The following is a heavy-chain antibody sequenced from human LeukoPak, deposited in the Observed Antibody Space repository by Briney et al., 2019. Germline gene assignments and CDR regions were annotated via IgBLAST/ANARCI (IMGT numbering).Heavy chain of an antibody. D-gene: IGHD5-18*01. Sequence: SGGSLRLSCAASGFTFSSFGMHWVRQTPGKGLEWVAVISYDGSNKYYADSVKGRFTISRDNSKNTPYLQMNSLRAEDTAVYYCAKDRGGYSYGYNSYYGMDVWGQGTTVTVSS. CDR2: ISYDGSNK. CDR3: AKDRGGYSYGYNSYYGMDV. V-gene: IGHV3-30*18. CDR1: GFTFSSFG. J-gene: IGHJ6*02.